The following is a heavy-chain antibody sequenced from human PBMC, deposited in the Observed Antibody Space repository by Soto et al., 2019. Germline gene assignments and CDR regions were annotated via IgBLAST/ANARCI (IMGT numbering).Heavy chain of an antibody. Sequence: QVQLVQSGAEVKKPGSSVKVSCKASGGTFSSYTISWVRQAPGQGLEWMGSIIPILGIANYAQKFQGRVTITADKSTSTAYMDLSSLRSEDTAVYYCARERGVYSSGWYGYWGQGTLVTVSS. CDR3: ARERGVYSSGWYGY. J-gene: IGHJ4*02. CDR2: IIPILGIA. V-gene: IGHV1-69*02. CDR1: GGTFSSYT. D-gene: IGHD6-19*01.